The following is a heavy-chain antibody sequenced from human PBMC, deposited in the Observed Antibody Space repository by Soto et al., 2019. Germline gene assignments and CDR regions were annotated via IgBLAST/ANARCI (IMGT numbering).Heavy chain of an antibody. V-gene: IGHV4-30-4*01. Sequence: QVQLQESGPGLVKPSQTLSLTCTVSGGSISSGDYYWSWIRQPPGKGLEWIGYSYYSGSTYYNPSLKSRGTISVDTSKSQFSLKLSSVTAAATAVYYCASDPGRIAFDIWGQGTMVTVSS. CDR1: GGSISSGDYY. CDR2: SYYSGST. CDR3: ASDPGRIAFDI. J-gene: IGHJ3*02.